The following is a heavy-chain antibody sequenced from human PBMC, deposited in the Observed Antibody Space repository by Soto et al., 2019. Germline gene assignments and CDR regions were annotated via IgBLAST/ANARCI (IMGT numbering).Heavy chain of an antibody. V-gene: IGHV3-9*01. D-gene: IGHD6-19*01. CDR1: GITFDDYG. Sequence: PGGSLRLSCEGSGITFDDYGMHWVRQAPGKGLEWVSGISWNSGKVDYADSVRGRFTISRDNAKNSLYLQMNSLRADDTALCYCAKVALARYTSGWVFDYWGQGTLVTVSS. J-gene: IGHJ4*02. CDR3: AKVALARYTSGWVFDY. CDR2: ISWNSGKV.